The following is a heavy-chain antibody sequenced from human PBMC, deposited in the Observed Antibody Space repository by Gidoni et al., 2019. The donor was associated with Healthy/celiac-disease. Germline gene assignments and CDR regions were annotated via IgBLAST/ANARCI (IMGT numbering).Heavy chain of an antibody. D-gene: IGHD3-10*01. CDR3: AKGGRMVRGVIKGLLYYFDY. CDR1: GFTFDYYA. Sequence: EVQLVESGGGLVQPGRSLRLSCAASGFTFDYYAMHGVRQAPGKGLEWVSGISWNSGSIGYADSVKGRFTISRDNAKNSLYLQMNSLRAEDTALYYCAKGGRMVRGVIKGLLYYFDYWGQGTLVTVSS. J-gene: IGHJ4*02. V-gene: IGHV3-9*01. CDR2: ISWNSGSI.